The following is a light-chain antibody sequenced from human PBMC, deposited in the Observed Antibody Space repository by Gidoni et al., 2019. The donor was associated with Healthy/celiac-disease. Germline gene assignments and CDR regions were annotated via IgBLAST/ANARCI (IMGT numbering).Light chain of an antibody. V-gene: IGKV4-1*01. Sequence: TGMTQFPAPLAVPRGERATINCKSSQSVLYSSNNKNYLAWYQQKPGQPPKLLIYWASTRESGVPDRFSGSGSGTDFTLTISSLQAEDVAVYYCQQYYSTPPYTFGQGTKLEIK. J-gene: IGKJ2*01. CDR2: WAS. CDR1: QSVLYSSNNKNY. CDR3: QQYYSTPPYT.